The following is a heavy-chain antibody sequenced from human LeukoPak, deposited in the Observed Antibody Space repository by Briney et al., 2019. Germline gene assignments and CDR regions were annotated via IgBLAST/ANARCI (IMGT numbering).Heavy chain of an antibody. D-gene: IGHD2-2*01. CDR1: GASLSSYY. J-gene: IGHJ5*01. CDR3: ARNIVIVPAAMGDGWFES. V-gene: IGHV4-4*07. Sequence: SETQSPVCPVSGASLSSYYWIWIRQPAGKGLEWIGRIYTSGSTNYNPSLKSGVTMSVDTSNNQFSLKLSSVTAADTAVYYCARNIVIVPAAMGDGWFESWG. CDR2: IYTSGST.